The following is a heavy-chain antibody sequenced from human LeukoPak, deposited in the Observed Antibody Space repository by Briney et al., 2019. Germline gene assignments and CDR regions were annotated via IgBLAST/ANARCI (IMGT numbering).Heavy chain of an antibody. V-gene: IGHV1-24*01. D-gene: IGHD3-10*01. J-gene: IGHJ4*02. CDR2: FDPEDGET. CDR3: ATDKTYYYGSNQGGY. CDR1: GYTLTELS. Sequence: ASVRVSCKVSGYTLTELSMHWVRQAPGKGLEWMGGFDPEDGETIYAQKFQGRVTMTEDTSTDTAYVELSSLRSEDTAVYYCATDKTYYYGSNQGGYWGQGTLVTVSS.